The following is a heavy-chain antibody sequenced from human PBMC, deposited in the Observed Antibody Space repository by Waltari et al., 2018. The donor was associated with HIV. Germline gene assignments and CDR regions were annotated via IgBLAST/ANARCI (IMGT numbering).Heavy chain of an antibody. CDR2: IWYDGSNK. J-gene: IGHJ4*02. CDR1: GFTFSSYG. CDR3: ARDRTSLRYFDWLDY. Sequence: QVQLVESGGGVVQPGRSLRLSCAASGFTFSSYGMQWVRQAPGKGLEWVAVIWYDGSNKYYADSVKGRFTISRDNSKNTLYLQMNSLRAEDMAVYYCARDRTSLRYFDWLDYWGQGTLVTVSS. D-gene: IGHD3-9*01. V-gene: IGHV3-33*01.